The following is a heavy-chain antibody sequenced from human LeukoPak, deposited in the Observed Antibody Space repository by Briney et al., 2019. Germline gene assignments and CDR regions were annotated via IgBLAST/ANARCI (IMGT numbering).Heavy chain of an antibody. J-gene: IGHJ4*02. CDR2: IYYSGST. Sequence: SETLSLTCTVSGGSISSGGYYWSWIRQPPGKGLEWIGYIYYSGSTNYNPSLKSRVTISVDTSKNQFSLKLSSVTAADTAVYYCARHRDYYDSSGYNDYWGQGTLVTVSS. D-gene: IGHD3-22*01. CDR3: ARHRDYYDSSGYNDY. CDR1: GGSISSGGYY. V-gene: IGHV4-61*08.